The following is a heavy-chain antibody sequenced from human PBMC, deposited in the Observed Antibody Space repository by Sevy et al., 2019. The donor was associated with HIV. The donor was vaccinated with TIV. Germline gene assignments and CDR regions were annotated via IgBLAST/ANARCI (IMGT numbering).Heavy chain of an antibody. Sequence: SETLSLTCTVSGGSVSSGSYYWSWIRQPPGKGLQWIGYIYYSGSTNYNPSHKSRVTISVDTSKNQFSLKLSSVTAADTAVYYCARELGYCSSTSCSTFDYWGQGTLVTVSS. CDR2: IYYSGST. J-gene: IGHJ4*02. CDR1: GGSVSSGSYY. D-gene: IGHD2-2*01. V-gene: IGHV4-61*01. CDR3: ARELGYCSSTSCSTFDY.